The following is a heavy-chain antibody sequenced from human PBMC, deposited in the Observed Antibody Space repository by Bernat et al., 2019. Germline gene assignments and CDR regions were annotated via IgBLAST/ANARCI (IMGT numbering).Heavy chain of an antibody. CDR3: ARHGGAGVYCSSTSCYVGYFQH. V-gene: IGHV4-39*01. D-gene: IGHD2-2*01. J-gene: IGHJ1*01. CDR2: IYYSGST. CDR1: GGSISSSSYY. Sequence: QLQLQESGPGLVKPSETLSLTCTVSGGSISSSSYYWGWIRQPPGKGLEWIGSIYYSGSTYYNPSLKSRVTISVDTSKNQFSLKLSSVTAADTAVYYGARHGGAGVYCSSTSCYVGYFQHWGQGTLVTVS.